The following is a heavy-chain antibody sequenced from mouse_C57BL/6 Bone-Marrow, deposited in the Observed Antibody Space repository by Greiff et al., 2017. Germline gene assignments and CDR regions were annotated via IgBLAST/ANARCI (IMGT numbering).Heavy chain of an antibody. D-gene: IGHD1-1*01. J-gene: IGHJ4*01. Sequence: QVQLQQSGPGLVQPSQSLSITCTVPGFSLTSYGVHWVRQPPGKGLEWLGVIWSGGSTDYNAAFISRLSISKDNSKSQVFFKMNSLQADDTAIYYCAKDYYGSSWNYAMDYWGQGTSVTVSS. CDR3: AKDYYGSSWNYAMDY. CDR2: IWSGGST. V-gene: IGHV2-4*01. CDR1: GFSLTSYG.